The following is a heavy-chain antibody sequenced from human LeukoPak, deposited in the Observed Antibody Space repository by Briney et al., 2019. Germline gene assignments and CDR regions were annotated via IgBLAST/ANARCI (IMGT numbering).Heavy chain of an antibody. CDR1: GFTFSSFG. CDR2: ISYDGSNP. Sequence: GGSLRLSCAASGFTFSSFGMHWVRQAPGKGLEWVAVISYDGSNPYYADSVKGRFTVSRDNSKNTLYLQMNSLRAEDTAVYYCASAIGSIWYEFDYWGQGTLVTVSS. CDR3: ASAIGSIWYEFDY. V-gene: IGHV3-30*03. J-gene: IGHJ4*02. D-gene: IGHD6-13*01.